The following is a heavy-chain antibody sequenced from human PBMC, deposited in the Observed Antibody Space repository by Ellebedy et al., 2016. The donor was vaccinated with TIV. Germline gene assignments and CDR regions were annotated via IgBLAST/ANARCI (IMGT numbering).Heavy chain of an antibody. V-gene: IGHV3-23*01. J-gene: IGHJ4*02. CDR3: AKLGGVLSWYADY. CDR2: ISNGGDTT. D-gene: IGHD6-13*01. Sequence: GESLKISCAASGFTFGCCAMSSVRQAPGKGLEWVSVISNGGDTTYADSVKGRFTIPRDNSKNTLYLQMNSLRADDPAIYYCAKLGGVLSWYADYWGLGTLVTVSS. CDR1: GFTFGCCA.